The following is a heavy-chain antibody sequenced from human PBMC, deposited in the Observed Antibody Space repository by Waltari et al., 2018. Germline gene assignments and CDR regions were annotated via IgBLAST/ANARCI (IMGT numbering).Heavy chain of an antibody. CDR1: GGTFSSYA. D-gene: IGHD3-10*01. J-gene: IGHJ4*02. CDR2: IIPILGIA. V-gene: IGHV1-69*10. Sequence: QVQLVQSGAEVKKPGSSVKVSCKASGGTFSSYAISWVRQDPGQGLEWMGGIIPILGIANYAQKFQGRVTITADKSTSTAYMELSSLRSEDTAVYYCARDRRELLSSACDYWGQGTLVTVSS. CDR3: ARDRRELLSSACDY.